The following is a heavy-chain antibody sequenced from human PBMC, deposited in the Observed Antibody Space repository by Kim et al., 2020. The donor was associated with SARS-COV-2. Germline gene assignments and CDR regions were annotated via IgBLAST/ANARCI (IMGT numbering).Heavy chain of an antibody. Sequence: GGSLRLSCAASGFTFSSYDMSWVRQAPGKGLEWVSFISGRGDITYYADSVKGRFTISRDNSKNTLLLDMNFLRAEDTAVFYCGRGLITTTWGGWGYWGQG. CDR2: ISGRGDIT. D-gene: IGHD3-16*01. J-gene: IGHJ4*02. CDR1: GFTFSSYD. CDR3: GRGLITTTWGGWGY. V-gene: IGHV3-23*01.